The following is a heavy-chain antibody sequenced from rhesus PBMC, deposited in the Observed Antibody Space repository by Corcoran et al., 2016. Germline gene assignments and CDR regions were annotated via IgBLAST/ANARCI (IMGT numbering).Heavy chain of an antibody. J-gene: IGHJ4*01. CDR2: IDGNYGNT. V-gene: IGHV4-80*01. Sequence: QVQLQESGPGLVKPSETLSLTCAVSGASISSSWCTWIRQSPGKGLEWIGEIDGNYGNTNYNPSLKSRVTISKDASKSHFSLMLNSVTAADTAVYYCARVPLYFLDWVWGQGVLVTVSS. CDR3: ARVPLYFLDWV. CDR1: GASISSSW. D-gene: IGHD3-3*01.